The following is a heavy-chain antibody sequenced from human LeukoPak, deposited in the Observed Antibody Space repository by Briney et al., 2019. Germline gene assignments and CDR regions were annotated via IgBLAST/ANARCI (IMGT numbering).Heavy chain of an antibody. V-gene: IGHV1-2*02. D-gene: IGHD2-15*01. CDR2: IDPNRGGT. Sequence: ASVKVSCKASGYTFTGYYMHWVRQAPGQGLEWMGWIDPNRGGTHYAQKFQGRVTMARDTSISTAYMELSRLRSDDTAVYYCARDWAEHIGYCSGGSWYGGVYYFDYWGERNLVTVSS. CDR3: ARDWAEHIGYCSGGSWYGGVYYFDY. CDR1: GYTFTGYY. J-gene: IGHJ4*02.